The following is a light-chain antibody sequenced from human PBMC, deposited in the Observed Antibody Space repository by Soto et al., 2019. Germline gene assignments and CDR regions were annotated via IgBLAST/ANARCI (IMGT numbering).Light chain of an antibody. CDR2: EVS. V-gene: IGLV2-8*01. Sequence: SALPQPPSASVSPGQSVTISCTGTSGDVGGYNYVSWYQQHPGKAPKLMIFEVSERPSGVPDRFSASKSGNTVSLTVSGLQAEDEADYYCSSYAGSNNYVFGTGTKVTVL. J-gene: IGLJ1*01. CDR3: SSYAGSNNYV. CDR1: SGDVGGYNY.